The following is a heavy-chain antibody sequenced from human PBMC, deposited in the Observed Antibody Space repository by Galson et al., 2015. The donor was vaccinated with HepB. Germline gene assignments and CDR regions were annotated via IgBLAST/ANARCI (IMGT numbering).Heavy chain of an antibody. CDR3: ANHCSGGSCRRAFDI. J-gene: IGHJ3*02. CDR1: GFTFSDYY. CDR2: ISSSSSYT. D-gene: IGHD2-15*01. Sequence: SLRLACAAAGFTFSDYYMSWIRQAPGKGLEWVSYISSSSSYTNYADSVKGRFTISRDNAKNSLYLQMNSLRAEDTAVYYCANHCSGGSCRRAFDIWGQGTMVTVSS. V-gene: IGHV3-11*06.